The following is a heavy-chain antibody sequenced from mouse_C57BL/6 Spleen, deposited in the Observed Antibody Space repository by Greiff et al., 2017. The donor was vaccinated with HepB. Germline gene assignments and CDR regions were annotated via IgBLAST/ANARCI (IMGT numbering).Heavy chain of an antibody. CDR2: IYPGDGDT. CDR1: GYAFSSSW. CDR3: ARVRVCDYAMDY. D-gene: IGHD2-10*02. V-gene: IGHV1-82*01. J-gene: IGHJ4*01. Sequence: VQLQQSGPELVKPGASVKISCKASGYAFSSSWMNWVKQRPGKGLEWIGRIYPGDGDTNYNGKFKGKATLTADKSSSTAYMQLSSLTSEDSAVYFCARVRVCDYAMDYWGQGTSVTPSS.